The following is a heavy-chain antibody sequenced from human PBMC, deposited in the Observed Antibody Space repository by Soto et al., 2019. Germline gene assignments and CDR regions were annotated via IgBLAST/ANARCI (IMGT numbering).Heavy chain of an antibody. V-gene: IGHV3-30-3*01. J-gene: IGHJ4*02. CDR3: ARDLGNNYGSFAY. Sequence: PGGSLRLSCVASGFTFSNYAMNGVRQAPGKGLEWVAVISYDGSNKYYADSVRGRITISRDNSRNTLYLQMNNLRAEDTAMYYCARDLGNNYGSFAYWGQGTLVTVSS. CDR2: ISYDGSNK. CDR1: GFTFSNYA. D-gene: IGHD4-17*01.